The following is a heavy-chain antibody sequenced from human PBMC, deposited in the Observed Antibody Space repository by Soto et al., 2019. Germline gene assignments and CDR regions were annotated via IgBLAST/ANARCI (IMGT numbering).Heavy chain of an antibody. D-gene: IGHD2-15*01. V-gene: IGHV4-59*08. J-gene: IGHJ5*02. CDR1: GGSISSYY. CDR2: IYYSGST. CDR3: ARHEVDNWFDP. Sequence: SETLSLTCTVSGGSISSYYWSWIRQPPGKGLEWIGYIYYSGSTNYNPSLKSRVTISVDTSKNQFSLKLSSVTAADTAVYYCARHEVDNWFDPWAQGTLVTVSS.